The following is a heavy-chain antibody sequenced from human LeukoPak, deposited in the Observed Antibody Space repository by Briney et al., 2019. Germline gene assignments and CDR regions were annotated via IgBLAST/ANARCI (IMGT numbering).Heavy chain of an antibody. V-gene: IGHV5-51*01. CDR1: GYRFTNYW. J-gene: IGHJ4*02. CDR2: IYPGDSDT. D-gene: IGHD3-22*01. Sequence: GESLKISCKGSGYRFTNYWIGWVRQMPGKGLEWMGIIYPGDSDTRYSPSFQGQVTISADKSIITAYLQWSSLKASDTAMYYCARLGDDSSGYFDYWGQGTLVTVSS. CDR3: ARLGDDSSGYFDY.